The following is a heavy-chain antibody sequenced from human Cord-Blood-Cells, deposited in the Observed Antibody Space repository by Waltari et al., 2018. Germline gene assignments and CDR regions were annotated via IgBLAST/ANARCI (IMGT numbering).Heavy chain of an antibody. CDR3: TRLSAGY. Sequence: EVQLVESGGGLVQPGGSLTLSCAASGFTFIGSAMHWVRQASGKGLEWVGRIRSKANSYATAYAASVKGRFTISRDDSKNTAYLQMNSLKTEDTAVYYCTRLSAGYWGQGTLVTVSS. V-gene: IGHV3-73*02. J-gene: IGHJ4*02. CDR1: GFTFIGSA. CDR2: IRSKANSYAT.